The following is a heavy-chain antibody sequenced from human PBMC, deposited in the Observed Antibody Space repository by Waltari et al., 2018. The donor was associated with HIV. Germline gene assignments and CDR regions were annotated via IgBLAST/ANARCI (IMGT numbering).Heavy chain of an antibody. D-gene: IGHD2-8*01. Sequence: VESGGTPVQPGESLRLSCKASGFIFGSHWMHWVRQSPGKGLVWVSSSDGDGRVKKYAATVKGRFTISRDNTKETLCLEMKSLRVEDSGIYHCVKDVTVTHYGVYYSGLDVWGQGTTVTV. CDR2: SDGDGRVK. CDR1: GFIFGSHW. V-gene: IGHV3-74*02. CDR3: VKDVTVTHYGVYYSGLDV. J-gene: IGHJ6*02.